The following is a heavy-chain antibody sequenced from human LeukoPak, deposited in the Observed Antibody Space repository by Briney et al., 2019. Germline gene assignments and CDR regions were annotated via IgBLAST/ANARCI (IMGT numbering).Heavy chain of an antibody. CDR3: ARVGFGGYSYGYVDF. Sequence: SETLSLTCTVSGGSISSSSYYWGWIRQPPGKGLEWIGSIYFSGSTYHSPSLKSRVTISVDTSQNQFSLRLTSVTAADTAVYYCARVGFGGYSYGYVDFWGQGTLLTVSS. J-gene: IGHJ4*02. D-gene: IGHD5-18*01. CDR1: GGSISSSSYY. CDR2: IYFSGST. V-gene: IGHV4-39*01.